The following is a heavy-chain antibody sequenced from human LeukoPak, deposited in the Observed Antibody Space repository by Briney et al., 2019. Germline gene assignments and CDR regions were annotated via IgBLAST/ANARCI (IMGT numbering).Heavy chain of an antibody. V-gene: IGHV5-51*01. CDR2: IYPGDSNT. Sequence: GESLKISCKASGYSFTNYWIGWVRQMPGKGLEWMGLIYPGDSNTRYSPSFQGQVTFSADKSISTAYLQWSSLKASDSAMYYCARHTGGSGSSNFDYWGQGTLVTVSS. D-gene: IGHD3-10*01. CDR1: GYSFTNYW. CDR3: ARHTGGSGSSNFDY. J-gene: IGHJ4*02.